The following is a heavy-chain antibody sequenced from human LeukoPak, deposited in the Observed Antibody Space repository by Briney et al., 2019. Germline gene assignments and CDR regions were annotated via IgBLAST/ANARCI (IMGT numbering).Heavy chain of an antibody. V-gene: IGHV3-74*01. Sequence: AGGSLRLSCAASGFTFRTYWMHWVRQAPGKGLVWVSRINSDGSSTRYADSVKGRFTFSRDDAKNTLYLQMNSLRAEDTAVYYCARDGAAAVNYWGQGTLVTVSS. D-gene: IGHD6-25*01. CDR2: INSDGSST. CDR1: GFTFRTYW. CDR3: ARDGAAAVNY. J-gene: IGHJ4*02.